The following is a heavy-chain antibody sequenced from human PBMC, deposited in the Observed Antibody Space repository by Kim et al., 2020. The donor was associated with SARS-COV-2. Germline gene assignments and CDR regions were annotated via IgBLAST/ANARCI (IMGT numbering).Heavy chain of an antibody. CDR3: ARHGYSGRWFDP. V-gene: IGHV4-39*01. J-gene: IGHJ5*02. D-gene: IGHD1-26*01. Sequence: YYNPSLKSRVTISVDTSKNQFSLKLSSVTAADTAVYYCARHGYSGRWFDPWGQGTLVTVSS.